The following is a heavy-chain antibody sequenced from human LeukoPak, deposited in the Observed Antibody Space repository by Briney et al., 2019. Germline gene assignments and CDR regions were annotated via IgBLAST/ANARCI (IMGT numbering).Heavy chain of an antibody. J-gene: IGHJ4*02. Sequence: GESLRISCKGSGYRFTNYWISWVRQMPRKGLEWMGRIDPSDSYTNYSPSFQGHVTISADKSISTAYLQWSSLKASDTAMYYCARHDDSAMITPYHYWGQGTLVTVSS. CDR3: ARHDDSAMITPYHY. CDR1: GYRFTNYW. V-gene: IGHV5-10-1*01. D-gene: IGHD5-18*01. CDR2: IDPSDSYT.